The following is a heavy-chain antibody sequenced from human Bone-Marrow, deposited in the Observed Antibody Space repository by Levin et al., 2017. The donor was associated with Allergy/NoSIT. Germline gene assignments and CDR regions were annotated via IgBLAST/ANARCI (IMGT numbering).Heavy chain of an antibody. CDR3: AKDRRYCSGGSCTHFGY. CDR1: GFTFSSYG. Sequence: GGSLRLSCAASGFTFSSYGMHWVRQAPGKGLEWVAVISYDGSNKYYADSVKGRFTISRDNSKNTLYLQMNSLRAEDTAVYYCAKDRRYCSGGSCTHFGYWGQGTLVTVSS. V-gene: IGHV3-30*18. J-gene: IGHJ4*02. D-gene: IGHD2-15*01. CDR2: ISYDGSNK.